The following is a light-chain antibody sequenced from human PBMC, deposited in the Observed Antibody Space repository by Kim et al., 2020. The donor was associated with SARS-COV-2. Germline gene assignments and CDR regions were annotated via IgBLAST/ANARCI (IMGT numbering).Light chain of an antibody. CDR1: SSDVGSYDF. V-gene: IGLV2-23*02. CDR2: EVT. J-gene: IGLJ3*02. CDR3: CSFAGSITWV. Sequence: QSALTQPASVSGSPGQSITISCTGASSDVGSYDFVSWYQQHPGKAPKILIYEVTKRPSGVSHRFSGSKSGNTASLTISGLQTEDEADYYCCSFAGSITWVFGGGTQLTVL.